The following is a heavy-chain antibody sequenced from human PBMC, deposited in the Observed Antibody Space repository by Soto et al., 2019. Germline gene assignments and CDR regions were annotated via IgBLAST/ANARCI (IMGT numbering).Heavy chain of an antibody. CDR3: ARGRGDSGQRRGWFDP. Sequence: QLQLQESGPGLVKPSETLSLTCTVSGGSISTYYWNWIRQPPGQGLAWIGDIYYSGRTNYNPSLKSRVAISVDMSKNPFSLNLSSVTPADTAVYYCARGRGDSGQRRGWFDPWGQGTLVTVSS. D-gene: IGHD5-12*01. CDR1: GGSISTYY. CDR2: IYYSGRT. J-gene: IGHJ5*02. V-gene: IGHV4-59*01.